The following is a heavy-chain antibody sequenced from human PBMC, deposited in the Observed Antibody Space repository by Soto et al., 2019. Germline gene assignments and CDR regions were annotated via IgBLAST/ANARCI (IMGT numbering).Heavy chain of an antibody. V-gene: IGHV3-30*18. CDR1: GFTFSSYG. CDR3: ANQPLWGPVKGMDV. Sequence: GGSLRLSCAASGFTFSSYGMHWVRQAPGKGLEWVAVISYDGSNKYYADSVKGRFTISRDNSKNTLYLQMNSLRAEDTAVYYCANQPLWGPVKGMDVWGQGTTVTVSS. CDR2: ISYDGSNK. J-gene: IGHJ6*02. D-gene: IGHD2-21*01.